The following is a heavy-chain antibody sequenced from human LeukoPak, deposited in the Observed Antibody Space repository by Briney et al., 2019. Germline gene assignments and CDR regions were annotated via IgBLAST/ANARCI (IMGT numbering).Heavy chain of an antibody. J-gene: IGHJ6*03. CDR3: AVSEPSGYTHYYYYYYMDV. D-gene: IGHD3-22*01. Sequence: SVKVSCNASGGTFSIYAISWVRQAPGQGLEWMGGTIPIFGTANYAQKFQGRVTITADKSTSTAYMELSSLRSEDTAVYYCAVSEPSGYTHYYYYYYMDVWGKGTTVTVSS. V-gene: IGHV1-69*06. CDR1: GGTFSIYA. CDR2: TIPIFGTA.